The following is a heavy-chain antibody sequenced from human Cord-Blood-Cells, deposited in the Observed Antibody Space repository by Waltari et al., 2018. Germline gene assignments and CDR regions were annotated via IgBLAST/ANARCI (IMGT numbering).Heavy chain of an antibody. CDR3: ARVVSGYDYAFDI. V-gene: IGHV3-74*01. D-gene: IGHD5-12*01. CDR2: SNSVGSST. Sequence: EVQLVESGGGLVQPGGSLRLSCAASGFTFSSYWMHWVRQAPGKGLVLVSRSNSVGSSTSYEDSVKGRFTSSRDNAKNTLYLQMNSLRAEDTAVYYCARVVSGYDYAFDIWGQGTMVTVSS. CDR1: GFTFSSYW. J-gene: IGHJ3*02.